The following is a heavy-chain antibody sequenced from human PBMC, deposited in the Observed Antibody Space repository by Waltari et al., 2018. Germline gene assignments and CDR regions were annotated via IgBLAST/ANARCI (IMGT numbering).Heavy chain of an antibody. V-gene: IGHV1-69*05. CDR3: ARPQNEGIYGGSYFRLGAFDI. Sequence: QVQLVQSGAEVKKPGSSVTVSCKASGGTCSSSAISWVRQAPGQGLECMGGIIHIFGTANYAQSSQGRVKITTDESTSTAYMGLSSLRSEDTAVYYCARPQNEGIYGGSYFRLGAFDIWGQGTMVTVSS. J-gene: IGHJ3*02. CDR2: IIHIFGTA. D-gene: IGHD1-26*01. CDR1: GGTCSSSA.